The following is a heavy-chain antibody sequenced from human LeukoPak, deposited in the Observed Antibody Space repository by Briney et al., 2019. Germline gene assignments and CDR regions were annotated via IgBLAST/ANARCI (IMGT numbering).Heavy chain of an antibody. CDR3: ARGGYCSSTSCHRDAFDI. Sequence: GGCLRLSCAASGVTFSSYSMNWVRQAPGKGRGWVSYISSSSSTIYYADSVKGRFTISRDNAKNSLYLQMNSLRAEDTAVYYCARGGYCSSTSCHRDAFDIWGQGTMVTVSS. CDR1: GVTFSSYS. D-gene: IGHD2-2*01. V-gene: IGHV3-48*01. CDR2: ISSSSSTI. J-gene: IGHJ3*02.